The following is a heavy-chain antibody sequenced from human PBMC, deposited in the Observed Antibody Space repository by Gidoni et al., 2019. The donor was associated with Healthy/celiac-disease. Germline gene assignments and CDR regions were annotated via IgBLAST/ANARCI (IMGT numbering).Heavy chain of an antibody. V-gene: IGHV3-73*02. D-gene: IGHD3-10*01. Sequence: EVQLVESGGGLVQPGGSLQLSCAASGFTFSGSAMHWVRQASGKGLGWVGRIRSKANSYATAYAASVKGRFTISRDDSKNTAYLQMNSLKTEDTAVYYCTMVRGVRSDYWGQGTLVTVSS. CDR3: TMVRGVRSDY. CDR2: IRSKANSYAT. J-gene: IGHJ4*02. CDR1: GFTFSGSA.